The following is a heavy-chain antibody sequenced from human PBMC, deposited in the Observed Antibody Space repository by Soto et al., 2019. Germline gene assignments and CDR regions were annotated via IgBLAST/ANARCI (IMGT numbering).Heavy chain of an antibody. CDR2: ISYTSST. CDR3: ASSDGDYVPIDY. Sequence: PGGSLRLSCAASGFTFSSYSMSWVRQGPGQGLGWVSYISYTSSTYYADSVKGRFTISRDNAKNSLYLQMNSLRDEDTAVYYCASSDGDYVPIDYWGQGTLVTVSS. V-gene: IGHV3-48*02. J-gene: IGHJ4*02. CDR1: GFTFSSYS. D-gene: IGHD4-17*01.